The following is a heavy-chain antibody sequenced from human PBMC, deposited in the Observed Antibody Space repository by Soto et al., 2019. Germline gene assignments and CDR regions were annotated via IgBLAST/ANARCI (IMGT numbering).Heavy chain of an antibody. V-gene: IGHV1-46*03. J-gene: IGHJ4*02. Sequence: ASVKVSCKASGYTFTTYYMHWVRQAPGQGLEWMGVINPSAGNTVYAQNFQDRVTMTRDTSTTTMYMELSSLRSDDTAVYYCARINSTSPPYYFDFLGKGTPGTVSS. CDR3: ARINSTSPPYYFDF. CDR1: GYTFTTYY. D-gene: IGHD6-13*01. CDR2: INPSAGNT.